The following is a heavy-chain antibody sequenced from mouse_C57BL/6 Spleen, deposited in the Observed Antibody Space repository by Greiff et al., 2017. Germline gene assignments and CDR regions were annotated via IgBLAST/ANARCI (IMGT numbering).Heavy chain of an antibody. D-gene: IGHD1-1*01. V-gene: IGHV1-72*01. J-gene: IGHJ4*01. CDR3: ASRADGSSSYAMDY. CDR1: GYTFTSYW. Sequence: QVQLQQPGAELVKPGASVKLSCKASGYTFTSYWMHWVKQRPGRGLEWIGRIDPNRGGTKYNEKFKSKATLTVDKPSSTAYMQLSSLTSEDSAVYYCASRADGSSSYAMDYWGQGTSVTVSS. CDR2: IDPNRGGT.